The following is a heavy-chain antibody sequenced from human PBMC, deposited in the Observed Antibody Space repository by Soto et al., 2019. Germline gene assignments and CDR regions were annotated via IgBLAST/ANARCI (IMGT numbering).Heavy chain of an antibody. D-gene: IGHD3-22*01. J-gene: IGHJ3*02. V-gene: IGHV3-53*01. Sequence: GGSLRLSCAASGFTVSSNYMSWVRQAPGKGLEWVSVIYSGGSTYYADSVKGRFTISGDNSKNTLYLQMNSLRAEDTAVYYCARDQGDSSGYHDAFDIWGQGTMVTVSS. CDR2: IYSGGST. CDR3: ARDQGDSSGYHDAFDI. CDR1: GFTVSSNY.